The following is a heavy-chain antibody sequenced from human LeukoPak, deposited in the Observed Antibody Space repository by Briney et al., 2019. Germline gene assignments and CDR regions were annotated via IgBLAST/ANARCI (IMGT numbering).Heavy chain of an antibody. CDR1: GFTFSSYW. J-gene: IGHJ3*02. CDR3: ARSCSGGSCYYDAFDI. V-gene: IGHV3-7*01. D-gene: IGHD2-15*01. Sequence: GGSLRLSCTASGFTFSSYWMSWVRQAPGKGLEWVANIKQDGSEKYYVDSVKGRFTISRDNAKNSLYLQMNSLRAEDTAVYYCARSCSGGSCYYDAFDIWGQGTMVTVSS. CDR2: IKQDGSEK.